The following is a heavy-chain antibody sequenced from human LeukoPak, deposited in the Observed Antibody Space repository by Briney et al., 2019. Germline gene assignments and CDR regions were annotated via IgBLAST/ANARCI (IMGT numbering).Heavy chain of an antibody. D-gene: IGHD2-2*01. CDR2: IYYSGST. CDR3: ASPRLGYCSSTSCYVFDP. Sequence: SETLSLTCTVHGVSISSSSYYWGWIRQPPGKGLEWIGSIYYSGSTYYNPSLKSRVTISVDTSKNPFSLKLSSVTAADTAVYYCASPRLGYCSSTSCYVFDPWGQGTLVTVSS. V-gene: IGHV4-39*01. J-gene: IGHJ5*02. CDR1: GVSISSSSYY.